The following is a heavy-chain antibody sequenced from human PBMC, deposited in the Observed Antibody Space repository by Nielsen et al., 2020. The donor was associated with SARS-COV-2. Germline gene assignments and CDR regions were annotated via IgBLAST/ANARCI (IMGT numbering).Heavy chain of an antibody. J-gene: IGHJ6*02. CDR2: ISSSSYI. V-gene: IGHV3-21*01. CDR1: GFTFSSYS. CDR3: ARWRV. Sequence: GESLKISCAASGFTFSSYSMNWVRQAPGKGLEWVSSISSSSYIYYADSMKGRFTISRDNAKNSLYLQMNSLRAEDTAVYYCARWRVWGQGTTVTVSS.